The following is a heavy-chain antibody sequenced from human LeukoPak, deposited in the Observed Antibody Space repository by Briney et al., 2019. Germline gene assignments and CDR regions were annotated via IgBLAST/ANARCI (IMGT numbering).Heavy chain of an antibody. J-gene: IGHJ4*02. CDR1: GGSFSGYY. CDR2: INHSGST. V-gene: IGHV4-34*01. D-gene: IGHD2-21*02. Sequence: PSETLSLTCAVYGGSFSGYYWSWIRQPPGKGLEWIGEINHSGSTNYNPSLKSRVTISVDTSKNQFSLKVNSVTAADTAVYYCARGHSSVVTAIPYCFDYWGQGILVTVSS. CDR3: ARGHSSVVTAIPYCFDY.